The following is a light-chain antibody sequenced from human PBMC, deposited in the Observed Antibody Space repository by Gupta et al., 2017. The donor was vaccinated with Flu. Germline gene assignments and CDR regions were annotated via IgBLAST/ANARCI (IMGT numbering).Light chain of an antibody. CDR2: RDS. CDR3: QAWDSSTHVV. CDR1: KLECMY. Sequence: SGDKLECMYACCYKPRPGHCPVLVIYRDSKRPSGIPLPFSGSNSGTTATLTISGTQDMDEADYYFQAWDSSTHVVFGGGTKLTVL. J-gene: IGLJ2*01. V-gene: IGLV3-1*01.